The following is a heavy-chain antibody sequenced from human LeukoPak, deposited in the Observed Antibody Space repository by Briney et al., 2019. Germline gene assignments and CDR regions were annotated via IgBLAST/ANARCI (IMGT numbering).Heavy chain of an antibody. V-gene: IGHV4-31*03. Sequence: SQTLSLTCTVSGGSMSSGGYYWSWIRQHPGKGLEWIGYIYYNRSTYYNPSLKSRVTISVDTSTNQFSLKLSSVTAADTALYYCATSYDYKVAPFDLWGQGTLVTVSS. J-gene: IGHJ4*02. CDR3: ATSYDYKVAPFDL. CDR1: GGSMSSGGYY. D-gene: IGHD5-12*01. CDR2: IYYNRST.